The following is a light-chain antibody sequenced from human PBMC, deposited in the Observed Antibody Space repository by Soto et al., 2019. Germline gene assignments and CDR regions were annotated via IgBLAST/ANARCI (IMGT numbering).Light chain of an antibody. V-gene: IGKV1-39*01. J-gene: IGKJ5*01. Sequence: DIQLTQSPSSLSAFVGDRVTITCRASQSISSSLNWYQHQPGKAPNLLIYDASGLHSGVPSRFSGSGSGTDFTLTISSLQPEDCATYYCQQSYGTPRTFGQGTRLEI. CDR1: QSISSS. CDR2: DAS. CDR3: QQSYGTPRT.